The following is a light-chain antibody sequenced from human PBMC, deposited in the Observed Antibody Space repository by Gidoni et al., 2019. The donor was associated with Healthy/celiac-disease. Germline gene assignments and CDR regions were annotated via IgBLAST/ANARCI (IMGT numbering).Light chain of an antibody. CDR2: EAY. CDR1: PSVSSY. Sequence: EIVLTQSPAILSLSPGERATHSCRASPSVSSYLPWYQQQPGQTPRLLNYEAYNRTTGNPARFSGSGSGTDFTHTISSLEPEDFEVYYCQQRSNSHPEGLTFGGGTKVEIK. J-gene: IGKJ4*01. V-gene: IGKV3-11*01. CDR3: QQRSNSHPEGLT.